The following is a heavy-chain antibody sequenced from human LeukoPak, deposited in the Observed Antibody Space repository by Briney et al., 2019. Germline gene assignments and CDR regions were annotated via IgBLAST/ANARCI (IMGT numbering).Heavy chain of an antibody. Sequence: GSLRLSCAASGFTFSRYEMNWVRQAPGKGLGGVSYIGGKGRTIHHADSVKGRFTVSRDNAKNSLYLQMNSLRDEDTAVYYCARDMGYCSGGSCYGRRYFDYWGQGTLVTVSS. V-gene: IGHV3-48*03. CDR1: GFTFSRYE. CDR3: ARDMGYCSGGSCYGRRYFDY. CDR2: IGGKGRTI. J-gene: IGHJ4*02. D-gene: IGHD2-15*01.